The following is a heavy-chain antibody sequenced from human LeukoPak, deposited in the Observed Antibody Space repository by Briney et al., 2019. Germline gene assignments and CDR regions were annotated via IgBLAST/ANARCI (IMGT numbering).Heavy chain of an antibody. D-gene: IGHD6-19*01. CDR3: AKSPQWLAPKVVDY. J-gene: IGHJ4*02. Sequence: GRSLRLSCTASGFTFSDYAMHWVRQAPGKGLEWVALISYDGSNKYYGDSLKGRFTISRDNSKNTLYLQMNSLRAEDTAVYYCAKSPQWLAPKVVDYWGQGTLVTVSS. CDR1: GFTFSDYA. V-gene: IGHV3-30*14. CDR2: ISYDGSNK.